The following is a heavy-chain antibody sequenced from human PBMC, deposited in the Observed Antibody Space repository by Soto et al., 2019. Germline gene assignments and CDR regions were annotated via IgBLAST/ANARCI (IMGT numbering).Heavy chain of an antibody. J-gene: IGHJ6*02. CDR1: GGSISSYY. D-gene: IGHD3-22*01. CDR2: IYYSGST. V-gene: IGHV4-59*01. Sequence: PSETLSLTCTVSGGSISSYYWSWIRQPPGKGLEWIGYIYYSGSTNYNPSLKSRVTISVDTSKNQFSLKLSSVTAADTAVYYCSRCYYSSGYPYYYCMDFWGQGTTVTVSS. CDR3: SRCYYSSGYPYYYCMDF.